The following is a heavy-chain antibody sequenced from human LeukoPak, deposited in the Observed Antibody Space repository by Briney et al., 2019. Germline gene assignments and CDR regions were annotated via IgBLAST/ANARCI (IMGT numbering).Heavy chain of an antibody. CDR3: VRAREMDV. CDR1: GFTFINYN. CDR2: SSPAGSDI. V-gene: IGHV3-21*05. Sequence: GGSLRLSCAASGFTFINYNMNWVRQAPERGPEWVSFSSPAGSDIYYADSVRGRFTISRDDARNSLFLQMNSLRAEDTAVYYCVRAREMDVWGKGTTVTVTS. J-gene: IGHJ6*04. D-gene: IGHD1-26*01.